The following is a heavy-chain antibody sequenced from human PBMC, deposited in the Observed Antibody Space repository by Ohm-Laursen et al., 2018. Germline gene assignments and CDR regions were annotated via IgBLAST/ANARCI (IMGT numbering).Heavy chain of an antibody. CDR1: GFTFSSYA. J-gene: IGHJ4*02. V-gene: IGHV3-23*01. D-gene: IGHD3-16*01. CDR2: ISGGGGST. Sequence: SLRLSCTASGFTFSSYAMSWVRQAPGKGLEWVSSISGGGGSTYYADSVKGRFIISRDYSKNTLHLHMNSLRVEDTAVYYCARGPSTGGEGFLDYWDQGTLVTVSS. CDR3: ARGPSTGGEGFLDY.